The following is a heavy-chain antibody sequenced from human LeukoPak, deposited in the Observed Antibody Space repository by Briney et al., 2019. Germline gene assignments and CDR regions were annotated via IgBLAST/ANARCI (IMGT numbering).Heavy chain of an antibody. D-gene: IGHD3/OR15-3a*01. V-gene: IGHV3-23*01. CDR3: AKAIGPGSSRAVRCFDP. J-gene: IGHJ5*02. CDR2: ISGSGGST. Sequence: GGSLRLSCAASGFTFSTYAMSWVRQAPGKGLEWVSGISGSGGSTYYADSVKGRFTISRDSSKNTLYLQMNSLRAEDTAVYYCAKAIGPGSSRAVRCFDPWGQGTLVTVSP. CDR1: GFTFSTYA.